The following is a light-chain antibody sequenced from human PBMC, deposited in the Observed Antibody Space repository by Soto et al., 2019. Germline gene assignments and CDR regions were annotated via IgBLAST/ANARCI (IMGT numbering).Light chain of an antibody. CDR2: GAS. CDR3: QQYGNSWT. V-gene: IGKV3-20*01. Sequence: EIVLTQSPGTLSLSPGEGATLSCRASQSVSSYLAWYQQKPGQAPRLLIYGASSRATGIPDRFSGSGSGTDFTLTISRLEPEDFAVYYCQQYGNSWTFGQGTKVEIK. CDR1: QSVSSY. J-gene: IGKJ1*01.